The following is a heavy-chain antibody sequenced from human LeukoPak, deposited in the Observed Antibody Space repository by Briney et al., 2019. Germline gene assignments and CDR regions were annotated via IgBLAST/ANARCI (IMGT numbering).Heavy chain of an antibody. J-gene: IGHJ4*02. CDR2: ISPNSGGT. CDR1: GYTFTDYY. V-gene: IGHV1-2*02. CDR3: AREGNNNWSDY. Sequence: VASVKVSCKTSGYTFTDYYIYWVRQAPGQGLEWMGWISPNSGGTNYAKKFQGRVTMTRDTSISTAYMELNRLRTDDTAVYYCAREGNNNWSDYWGQGTLVTVSS. D-gene: IGHD1-1*01.